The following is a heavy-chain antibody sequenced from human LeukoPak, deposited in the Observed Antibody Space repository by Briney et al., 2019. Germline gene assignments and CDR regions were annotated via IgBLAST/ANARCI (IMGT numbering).Heavy chain of an antibody. Sequence: KSSETLSLTCAVYGESFSGYDWSWIRQPPEKGLEWIGEINDSGRTNYNPSLESRITISVDMSKNQFSLKLNSVTAADTAVYFCARHRRGASRAFEIWGQGTMVTVSS. CDR2: INDSGRT. D-gene: IGHD2-2*01. CDR3: ARHRRGASRAFEI. V-gene: IGHV4-34*01. CDR1: GESFSGYD. J-gene: IGHJ3*02.